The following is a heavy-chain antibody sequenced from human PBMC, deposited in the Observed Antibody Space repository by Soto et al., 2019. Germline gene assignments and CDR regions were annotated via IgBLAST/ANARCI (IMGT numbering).Heavy chain of an antibody. V-gene: IGHV4-38-2*01. CDR2: IYHSGST. Sequence: SETLSLTCAVSGCSISSGYYWGWIRQPPGKGLEWIGSIYHSGSTYYNPSLKSRVTISVDTSKNQFSLKLSSVTAADTAVYYCAGSIAVAGSGYWGQGTLVTVSS. D-gene: IGHD6-19*01. CDR3: AGSIAVAGSGY. J-gene: IGHJ4*02. CDR1: GCSISSGYY.